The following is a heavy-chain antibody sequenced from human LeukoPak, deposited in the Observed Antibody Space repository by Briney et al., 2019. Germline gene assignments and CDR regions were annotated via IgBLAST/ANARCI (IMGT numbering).Heavy chain of an antibody. Sequence: ASVKVSCKASGYTFTSYDINWVRQATGQGLEWMGWMNPNSGNTGYAQKFQGRVTMTRDMSTSTVYMELSSLRSEDTAVYYCARDQRIFGVVMAPFDYWGQGTLVTVSS. J-gene: IGHJ4*02. D-gene: IGHD3-3*01. CDR2: MNPNSGNT. CDR3: ARDQRIFGVVMAPFDY. CDR1: GYTFTSYD. V-gene: IGHV1-8*02.